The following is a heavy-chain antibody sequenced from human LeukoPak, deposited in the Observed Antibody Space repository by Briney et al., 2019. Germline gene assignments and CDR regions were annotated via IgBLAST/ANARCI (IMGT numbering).Heavy chain of an antibody. V-gene: IGHV3-11*01. Sequence: GGSLRLSCAASGFTFSDYYMSWIRQAPGKGLEYVSYIGGSGSGVYYADSVKGRFTISRDNAKNSLYLQMDSLRAEDTAVYYCAKDSTPTYYYDSSGPYWGQGTLVTVSS. CDR1: GFTFSDYY. D-gene: IGHD3-22*01. CDR2: IGGSGSGV. J-gene: IGHJ4*02. CDR3: AKDSTPTYYYDSSGPY.